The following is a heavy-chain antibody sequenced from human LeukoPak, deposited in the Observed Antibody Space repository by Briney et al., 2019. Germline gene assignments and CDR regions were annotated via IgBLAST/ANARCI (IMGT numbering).Heavy chain of an antibody. CDR1: GFTFSSLS. CDR3: AKGRVGANGYYYYGMDV. CDR2: ISYDGSNK. J-gene: IGHJ6*02. Sequence: PGGSLRLSCAATGFTFSSLSMHWVRQAPGKGLEWVAVISYDGSNKYYADSVKGRFTISRDNSKNTLYLQMNSLRIEDTAVYYCAKGRVGANGYYYYGMDVWGQGTTVTVSS. V-gene: IGHV3-30*18. D-gene: IGHD1-26*01.